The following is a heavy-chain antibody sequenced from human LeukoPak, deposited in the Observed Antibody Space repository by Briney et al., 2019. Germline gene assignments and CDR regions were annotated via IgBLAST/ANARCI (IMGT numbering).Heavy chain of an antibody. CDR3: ARAHTYCSGRSCTYYYYGMDV. D-gene: IGHD2-15*01. V-gene: IGHV3-74*01. CDR1: GFTFSSYW. J-gene: IGHJ6*02. CDR2: INSDGSST. Sequence: GGSLRLSCAASGFTFSSYWMHWVRQAPGKGLVWVSRINSDGSSTSYADSVKGRFTISRDNAKNTLYLQMNSLRAEDTAVYYCARAHTYCSGRSCTYYYYGMDVWGQGTTVTVS.